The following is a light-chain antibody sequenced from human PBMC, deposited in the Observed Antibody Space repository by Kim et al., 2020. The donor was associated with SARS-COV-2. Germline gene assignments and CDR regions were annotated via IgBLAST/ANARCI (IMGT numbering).Light chain of an antibody. CDR1: SSDVGGYDY. Sequence: GKSVTISCAVTSSDVGGYDYVSWYQQHPGKVPKLLIFDVNRRASGIPDRFSGSKSGNTASLTISGLQAEDETDYYCCSYSGSYSWVFGGGTQLTVL. CDR3: CSYSGSYSWV. CDR2: DVN. V-gene: IGLV2-11*01. J-gene: IGLJ3*02.